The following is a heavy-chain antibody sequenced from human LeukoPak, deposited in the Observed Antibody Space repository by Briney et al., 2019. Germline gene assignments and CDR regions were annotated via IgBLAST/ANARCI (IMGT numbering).Heavy chain of an antibody. CDR3: AREVVVPAAHLGYSGSYYPHFDY. Sequence: ASVKVSCKASGYTFTGYYMHWVRQAPGQGLEWMGWINPNSGGTNYAQKFQGRVTMTRDRSISTAYMELSRLRSDDTAVYYCAREVVVPAAHLGYSGSYYPHFDYWGQGTLVTVSS. J-gene: IGHJ4*02. D-gene: IGHD1-26*01. CDR2: INPNSGGT. CDR1: GYTFTGYY. V-gene: IGHV1-2*02.